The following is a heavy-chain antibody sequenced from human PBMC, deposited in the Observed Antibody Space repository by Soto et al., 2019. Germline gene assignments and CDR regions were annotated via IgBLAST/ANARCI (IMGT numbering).Heavy chain of an antibody. CDR2: IIPIFNST. Sequence: SVKVSCKVSGSRFSNYVISWVRQAPGHGLEWLGRIIPIFNSTKYAQSFQGRVTITADKSTSTASLELSSLRSDDTAVYYCAGEGRGKKAGYNGLVSLGYWGQGTLVTVSS. CDR3: AGEGRGKKAGYNGLVSLGY. D-gene: IGHD2-2*02. J-gene: IGHJ4*02. CDR1: GSRFSNYV. V-gene: IGHV1-69*06.